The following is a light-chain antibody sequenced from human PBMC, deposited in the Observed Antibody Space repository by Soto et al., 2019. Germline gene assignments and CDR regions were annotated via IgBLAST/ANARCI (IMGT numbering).Light chain of an antibody. CDR3: QQYDAFPLT. CDR1: QDINIY. Sequence: DIQLTQSPSSLSASVGDSVTITCQASQDINIYLNWYQQTPGKAPKLLSYDASDLETGVPSRFSGTGSETDLTVTITSLQPEDAATYCGQQYDAFPLTFGGGTKVE. J-gene: IGKJ4*01. CDR2: DAS. V-gene: IGKV1-33*01.